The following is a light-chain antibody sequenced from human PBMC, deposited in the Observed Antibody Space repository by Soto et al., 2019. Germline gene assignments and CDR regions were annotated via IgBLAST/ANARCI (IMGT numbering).Light chain of an antibody. V-gene: IGKV3-15*01. Sequence: EIVLTQSPATLSVSLGDSATLSCRASQSVSLSLAWFQMRPGQPPRLLIYGASTRATDIPDRFSGSGSGTDFNLTISILQCEDFAVYFCQQYQIWPSWTFGEGTKV. CDR1: QSVSLS. J-gene: IGKJ1*01. CDR3: QQYQIWPSWT. CDR2: GAS.